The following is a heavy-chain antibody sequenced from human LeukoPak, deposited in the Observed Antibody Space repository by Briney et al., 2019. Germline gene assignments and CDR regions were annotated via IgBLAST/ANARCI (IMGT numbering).Heavy chain of an antibody. J-gene: IGHJ4*02. V-gene: IGHV4-59*01. CDR3: ARGSRELYYFDY. CDR1: GGSISSYY. Sequence: PSETLSLTCTVSGGSISSYYWSWIRQPPGKGLEWIGYIYYSGSTKYNPSLKSRVTISVDASKTQFSLKLNSVTAADTAVYYCARGSRELYYFDYWGQGTLVTVSS. D-gene: IGHD1-7*01. CDR2: IYYSGST.